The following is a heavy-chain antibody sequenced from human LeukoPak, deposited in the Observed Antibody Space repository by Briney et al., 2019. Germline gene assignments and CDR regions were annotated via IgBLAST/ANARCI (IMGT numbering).Heavy chain of an antibody. CDR1: GYTFHTYD. V-gene: IGHV1-18*01. J-gene: IGHJ3*02. CDR2: IRSQNGAT. Sequence: PTASVRVSCRASGYTFHTYDITWVRQAPGQGLEWMGWIRSQNGATNYAQKLQGRVTMTTDASTSTVYMELRSLRSDDTAVYYCARVGRSGSPGAFAIWGQGTMVIVSA. D-gene: IGHD1-26*01. CDR3: ARVGRSGSPGAFAI.